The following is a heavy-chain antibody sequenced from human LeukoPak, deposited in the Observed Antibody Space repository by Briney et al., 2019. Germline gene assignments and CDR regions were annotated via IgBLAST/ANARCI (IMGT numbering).Heavy chain of an antibody. D-gene: IGHD6-6*01. CDR3: AKGTSSSAYYYYGMDV. Sequence: GGSLRLSCAASGFTVSTNYMSWVRQAPGKGLEWVSVIYSGGSTYYADSVKGRFTISRDNSKNTLYLQMNSLRAEDTAVYYCAKGTSSSAYYYYGMDVWGQETTVTVSS. CDR2: IYSGGST. J-gene: IGHJ6*02. CDR1: GFTVSTNY. V-gene: IGHV3-53*01.